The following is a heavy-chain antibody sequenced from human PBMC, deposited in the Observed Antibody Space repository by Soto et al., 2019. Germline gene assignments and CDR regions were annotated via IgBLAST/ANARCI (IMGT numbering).Heavy chain of an antibody. CDR2: ISSSSSYI. V-gene: IGHV3-21*01. CDR3: ARARGYSYGGGY. Sequence: GGSLRLSCSASGFTFSSYSMNWVRQAPGKGLEWVSSISSSSSYIYYADSVKGRFTISRDNAKNSLYLQMNSLRAEDTAVYYCARARGYSYGGGYWGQGTLVTVSS. D-gene: IGHD5-18*01. J-gene: IGHJ4*02. CDR1: GFTFSSYS.